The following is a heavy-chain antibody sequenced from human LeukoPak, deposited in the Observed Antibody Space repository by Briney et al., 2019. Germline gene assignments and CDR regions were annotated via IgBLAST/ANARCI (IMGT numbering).Heavy chain of an antibody. CDR3: TRDFDF. J-gene: IGHJ4*02. V-gene: IGHV6-1*01. Sequence: SQTLSLTCAIFGDSVSSNIASWNWIRQSPSRGLEWLGRTYYRSEWYYDYAESVKSRIVINPDTSKNQFSLQLNSMTAEDTAIYYCTRDFDFWGQGTLVTVSS. CDR1: GDSVSSNIAS. CDR2: TYYRSEWYY.